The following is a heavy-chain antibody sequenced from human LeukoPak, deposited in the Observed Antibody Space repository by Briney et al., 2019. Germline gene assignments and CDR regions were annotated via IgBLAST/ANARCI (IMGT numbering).Heavy chain of an antibody. D-gene: IGHD3-3*01. Sequence: PGGSLRLSCAASGFTVSSNYMSWVRQAPGKGLEWVSVIYSGGSTYYADSVKGRFTISRDNSKNTLYLQMNSLRAEDTAVYYCARSYYDFWSGYSSYYYYMDVWGKGTTVTVSS. CDR3: ARSYYDFWSGYSSYYYYMDV. CDR1: GFTVSSNY. CDR2: IYSGGST. V-gene: IGHV3-53*01. J-gene: IGHJ6*03.